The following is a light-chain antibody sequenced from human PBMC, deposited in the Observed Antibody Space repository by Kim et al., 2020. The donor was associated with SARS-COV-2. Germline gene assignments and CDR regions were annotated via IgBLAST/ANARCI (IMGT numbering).Light chain of an antibody. J-gene: IGKJ1*01. Sequence: TSVGYSVTITCRASQDNSRYLHWYQQKPGKAPKLLIYTASSLQSGIPSRFTGSGSETDFTLTISSLQPEDFANYFCQQTYSPSRTFGQGTKVDIK. V-gene: IGKV1-39*01. CDR3: QQTYSPSRT. CDR1: QDNSRY. CDR2: TAS.